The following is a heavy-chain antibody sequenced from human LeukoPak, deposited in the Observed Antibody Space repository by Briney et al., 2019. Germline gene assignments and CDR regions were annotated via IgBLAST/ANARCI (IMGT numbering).Heavy chain of an antibody. V-gene: IGHV3-30*18. CDR3: AKDRYSGLNTIDY. D-gene: IGHD6-13*01. CDR1: GFTFSTYN. J-gene: IGHJ4*02. Sequence: GGSLRLSCAASGFTFSTYNINWVRQAPGKGLEWVAVISYDGSYKFYADSVKGRFTISRDNSKSTLYLQMNSLRAEDTAVYYCAKDRYSGLNTIDYWGQGTLVTVSS. CDR2: ISYDGSYK.